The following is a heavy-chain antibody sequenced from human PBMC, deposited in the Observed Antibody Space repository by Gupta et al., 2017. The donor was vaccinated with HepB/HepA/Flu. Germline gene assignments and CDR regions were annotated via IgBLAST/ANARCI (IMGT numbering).Heavy chain of an antibody. CDR3: ARDESYGPFDY. CDR2: ISYDGSNK. CDR1: GFTFSSYA. Sequence: QVQLVASGGGVVQPGRSLSLSCAASGFTFSSYAMHWVRQAPGKGLEWVAVISYDGSNKYYADSVKGRFTISRDNSKNTLYLQMNSLRAEDTAVYYCARDESYGPFDYWGQGTLVTVAS. V-gene: IGHV3-30-3*01. D-gene: IGHD5-18*01. J-gene: IGHJ4*02.